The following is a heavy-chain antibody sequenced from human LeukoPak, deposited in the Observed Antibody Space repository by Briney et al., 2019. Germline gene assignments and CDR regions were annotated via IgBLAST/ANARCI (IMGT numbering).Heavy chain of an antibody. D-gene: IGHD4-17*01. V-gene: IGHV3-64*01. CDR3: ARVRFYGFDY. CDR2: ISSNGGST. Sequence: GGSLRLSCAASGFTFSSYGMHWVRQAPGKGLEYVSAISSNGGSTNYANSVKGRFTISRDNSKNTLYLQMGSLRAEDMAVYYCARVRFYGFDYWGQGTLVTVSS. J-gene: IGHJ4*02. CDR1: GFTFSSYG.